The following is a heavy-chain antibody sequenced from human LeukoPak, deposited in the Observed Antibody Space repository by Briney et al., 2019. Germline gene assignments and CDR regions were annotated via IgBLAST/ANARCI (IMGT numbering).Heavy chain of an antibody. CDR3: ASRLYCSNTRCRNFPFAY. CDR2: IIPILGIA. V-gene: IGHV1-69*02. J-gene: IGHJ4*02. D-gene: IGHD2-2*01. Sequence: GSSVKVSCKASGGTFISYTISWVRQAPGQGLEWMGRIIPILGIANYAQKFQGRVTITANESTSTAYMELSSLRSEDTAIYYCASRLYCSNTRCRNFPFAYWGQGTLVTVSS. CDR1: GGTFISYT.